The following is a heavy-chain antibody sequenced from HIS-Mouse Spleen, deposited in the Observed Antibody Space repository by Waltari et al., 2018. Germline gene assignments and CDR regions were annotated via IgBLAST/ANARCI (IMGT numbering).Heavy chain of an antibody. Sequence: QVQLVESGGGVVQPGRSLRLSCAASGFTFSGYGMHWVRQAPGKGLEWVAVISYDGRNKYYADSVKGRFTISRDNSKNTLYLQMNSLRAEDTAVYYCAKDKHHAFDYWGQGTLVTVSS. V-gene: IGHV3-30*18. CDR2: ISYDGRNK. CDR3: AKDKHHAFDY. J-gene: IGHJ4*02. CDR1: GFTFSGYG.